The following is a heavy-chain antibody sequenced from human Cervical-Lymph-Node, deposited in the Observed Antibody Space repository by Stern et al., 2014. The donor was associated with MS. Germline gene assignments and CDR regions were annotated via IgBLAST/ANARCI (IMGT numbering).Heavy chain of an antibody. CDR2: IYHSGRT. D-gene: IGHD6-13*01. CDR3: ARDHVAAADSLDY. J-gene: IGHJ4*02. Sequence: QVQLQESGPGLVKPSETLSLTCTVSGYSISSGHYWGWIRQPPGKGLEWIGTIYHSGRTYYNPSLKSRVTISVDTSKNQLSLKLSSVTAADTAVYYCARDHVAAADSLDYWGQGTLVTVSS. V-gene: IGHV4-38-2*02. CDR1: GYSISSGHY.